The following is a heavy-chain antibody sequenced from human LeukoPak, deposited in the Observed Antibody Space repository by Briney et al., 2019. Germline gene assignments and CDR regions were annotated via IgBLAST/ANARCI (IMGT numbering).Heavy chain of an antibody. V-gene: IGHV1-8*01. Sequence: GASVKVSCKASGYTFTSHDINWVRQATGKELEWMGWMSPNSADTGYAQKFQGRVTMTSDSSISTAYMELSSLRSEDTAIYYCVRTPPNWGFDYWGQGTLVTVYS. CDR2: MSPNSADT. CDR1: GYTFTSHD. D-gene: IGHD7-27*01. J-gene: IGHJ4*02. CDR3: VRTPPNWGFDY.